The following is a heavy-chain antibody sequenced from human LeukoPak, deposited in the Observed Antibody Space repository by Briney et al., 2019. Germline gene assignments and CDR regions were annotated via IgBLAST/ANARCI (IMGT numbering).Heavy chain of an antibody. Sequence: GGSLRLSCAASGFTFSSYEMNWVRQAPGKGLEWVSYISSSGSTIYYADPVKGRFTISRDNAKNSLYLQMNSLRAEDTAVYYCARGEWTSIYYYYYYMDVWGKGTTVTVSS. CDR1: GFTFSSYE. CDR2: ISSSGSTI. V-gene: IGHV3-48*03. J-gene: IGHJ6*03. D-gene: IGHD3-3*01. CDR3: ARGEWTSIYYYYYYMDV.